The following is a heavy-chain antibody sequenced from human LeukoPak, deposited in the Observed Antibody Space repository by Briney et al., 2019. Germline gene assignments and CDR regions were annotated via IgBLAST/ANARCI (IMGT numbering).Heavy chain of an antibody. CDR3: ARGILSVRPYDYGDYAELYYFDY. Sequence: GASVKVSCKASGGTFSSYAISWVRQAPGQGLEWMGGIIPIFGTANYAQKFQGRVTITADESTSTAYMELSSLRSEDTAVYYCARGILSVRPYDYGDYAELYYFDYWGQGTLVTVSS. V-gene: IGHV1-69*01. D-gene: IGHD4-17*01. CDR2: IIPIFGTA. J-gene: IGHJ4*02. CDR1: GGTFSSYA.